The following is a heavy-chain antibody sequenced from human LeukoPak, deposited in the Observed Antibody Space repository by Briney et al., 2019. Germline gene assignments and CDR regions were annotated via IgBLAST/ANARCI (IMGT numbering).Heavy chain of an antibody. CDR2: IKQDGGQI. J-gene: IGHJ4*02. V-gene: IGHV3-7*01. D-gene: IGHD4-17*01. CDR1: EFTFSSYW. Sequence: GGSLRLSCAASEFTFSSYWMSWVCQAPGKGLEWVANIKQDGGQIYYLDPVKGRFTVSRDNAKNSLYLQMNSLRAEDTAVYYCARLGARQMLEYWGQGTLVTVSS. CDR3: ARLGARQMLEY.